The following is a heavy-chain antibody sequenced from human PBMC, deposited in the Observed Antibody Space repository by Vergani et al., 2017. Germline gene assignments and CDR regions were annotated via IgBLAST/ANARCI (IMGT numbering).Heavy chain of an antibody. J-gene: IGHJ6*03. CDR3: AKLPFIVVVPHANNYMDV. D-gene: IGHD2-2*01. V-gene: IGHV3-23*01. CDR1: GFTFSSYA. Sequence: EVQLLESGGGLVQPGGSLRLSCAASGFTFSSYAMSWVRQAPGKGLEWVSAISGSGGSTYYADSVKGRFTIPRDNSKNTLYLQMNSLRAEDTAVYYCAKLPFIVVVPHANNYMDVWGKGTTVTVSS. CDR2: ISGSGGST.